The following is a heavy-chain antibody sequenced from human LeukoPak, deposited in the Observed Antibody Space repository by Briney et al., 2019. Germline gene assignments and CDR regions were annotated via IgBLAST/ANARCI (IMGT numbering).Heavy chain of an antibody. CDR3: ARDPGYYGSGTRGAFDI. J-gene: IGHJ3*02. V-gene: IGHV4-59*01. Sequence: KSSETLSLTCTVSGGPISGYHWSWIRQPPGKGLEWIWYINYSGSTDYNPSLKSRVTLSLDTSKRQFSLRLISVTAADTGIYYCARDPGYYGSGTRGAFDIWGQGTMVAVSS. D-gene: IGHD3-10*01. CDR1: GGPISGYH. CDR2: INYSGST.